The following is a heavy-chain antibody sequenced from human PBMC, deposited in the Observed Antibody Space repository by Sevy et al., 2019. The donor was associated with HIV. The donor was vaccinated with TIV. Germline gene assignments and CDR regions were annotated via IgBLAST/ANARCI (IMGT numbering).Heavy chain of an antibody. V-gene: IGHV3-33*01. Sequence: GGSLRLSCAASGFTLSSYGMHWVRQAPGKGLEWVAVIRYDGSNKYYADSVKGRFTISRDNSKNTLYRQMNSLRAEDTAVYDCASDRLGITISAEWGGGMDVWGQGTTVTVSS. J-gene: IGHJ6*02. CDR1: GFTLSSYG. D-gene: IGHD3-3*01. CDR3: ASDRLGITISAEWGGGMDV. CDR2: IRYDGSNK.